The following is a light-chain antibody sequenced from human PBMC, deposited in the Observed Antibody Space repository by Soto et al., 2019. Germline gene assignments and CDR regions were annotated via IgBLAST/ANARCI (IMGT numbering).Light chain of an antibody. J-gene: IGKJ4*01. CDR2: KAS. CDR3: QQYSTYPLT. Sequence: IHMSQSPSTLSASVGDSVTITCRASQTISTWLAWYQQKPGKAPNLLIYKASSLEGGVPSRFSGSGSGTEFTLSISGLQPDDSAIYYCQQYSTYPLTFGGGTKVEIK. CDR1: QTISTW. V-gene: IGKV1-5*03.